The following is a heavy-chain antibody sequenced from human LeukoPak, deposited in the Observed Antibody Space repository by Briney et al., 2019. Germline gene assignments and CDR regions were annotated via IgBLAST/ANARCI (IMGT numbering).Heavy chain of an antibody. CDR3: ARGAHRAAYQLLWEGYFDY. V-gene: IGHV1-2*02. CDR1: GYTFTVYN. Sequence: ASVTVSCTASGYTFTVYNIHWVRQPPGPGLEWMGWINPNSGGTNYVQKFQGRVSMTRDTSISTAYMELSRLRSDDTAVYYCARGAHRAAYQLLWEGYFDYWGQGTLVTVSS. CDR2: INPNSGGT. D-gene: IGHD2-2*01. J-gene: IGHJ4*02.